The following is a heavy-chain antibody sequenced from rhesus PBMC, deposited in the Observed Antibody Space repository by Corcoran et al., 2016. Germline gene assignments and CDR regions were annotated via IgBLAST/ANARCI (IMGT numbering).Heavy chain of an antibody. Sequence: QVQLQESGPAVVKPAETLSLTCSVSGGHNRSDYDWSRLRQSPGKGLGWIGYIHGSRRSTNYNPSLKSRVTISKDTSKNQFSLKLCSMTTADTAVYYCARKSRITGTKRDYFDYWGQGVLVTVSS. D-gene: IGHD1-26*01. CDR2: IHGSRRST. V-gene: IGHV4S7*01. CDR3: ARKSRITGTKRDYFDY. CDR1: GGHNRSDYD. J-gene: IGHJ4*01.